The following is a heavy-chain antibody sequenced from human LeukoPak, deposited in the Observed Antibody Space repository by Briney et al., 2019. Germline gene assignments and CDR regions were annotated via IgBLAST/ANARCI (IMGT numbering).Heavy chain of an antibody. V-gene: IGHV3-74*01. J-gene: IGHJ4*02. Sequence: PGGSLRLSCGASGFTFSSYWMHWVRQAPGKGLVWVSRINSDGSSTSYADSVKGRFTISRDNAKNTLYLQMNSLRAEDTAVYYCARDPIDCSGGSCTRPYDYWGQGTLVTVSS. CDR3: ARDPIDCSGGSCTRPYDY. D-gene: IGHD2-15*01. CDR2: INSDGSST. CDR1: GFTFSSYW.